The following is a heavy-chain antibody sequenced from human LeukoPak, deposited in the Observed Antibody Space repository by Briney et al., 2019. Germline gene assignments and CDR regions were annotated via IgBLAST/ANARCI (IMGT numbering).Heavy chain of an antibody. J-gene: IGHJ4*02. CDR3: ARGRGLGVVSPYFDY. Sequence: GSLRLSCVVSGFSVSNNYIIWVRQAPGNGLERVSVIYGDGRTSHSASVRGRFTISRDNSKSIVSLQMNNLRAEDTAVYYCARGRGLGVVSPYFDYWGQGTLVTVSS. CDR1: GFSVSNNY. D-gene: IGHD3-3*01. V-gene: IGHV3-53*01. CDR2: IYGDGRT.